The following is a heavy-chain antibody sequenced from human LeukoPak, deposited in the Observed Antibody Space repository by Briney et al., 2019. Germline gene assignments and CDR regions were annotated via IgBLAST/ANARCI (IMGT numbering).Heavy chain of an antibody. V-gene: IGHV3-9*01. J-gene: IGHJ4*02. CDR3: AKDSLYYYGSGSYRD. CDR2: ISWNSGSI. D-gene: IGHD3-10*01. CDR1: GFTFSSYA. Sequence: GGSLRLSCAASGFTFSSYAMHWVRQAPGKGLEWVSGISWNSGSIGYADSVKGRFTISRDNAKNSLYLQMNSLRAEDTALYYCAKDSLYYYGSGSYRDWGQGTLVTVSS.